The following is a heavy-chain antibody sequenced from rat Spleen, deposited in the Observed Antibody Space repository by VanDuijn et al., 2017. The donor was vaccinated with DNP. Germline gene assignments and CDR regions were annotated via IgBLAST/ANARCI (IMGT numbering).Heavy chain of an antibody. Sequence: QVQLKESGPGLVQPSQTLSLTCTVSGFSLTSYGVSWVRQPPGKGLEWIAAISSGGSTYYNSGLKSRLSISRDTSKSQVFLKMNSLQTEDTAIYFCTRDPLYNSGALDAWGQGTSVTVSS. D-gene: IGHD4-3*01. CDR2: ISSGGST. V-gene: IGHV2S12*01. J-gene: IGHJ4*01. CDR3: TRDPLYNSGALDA. CDR1: GFSLTSYG.